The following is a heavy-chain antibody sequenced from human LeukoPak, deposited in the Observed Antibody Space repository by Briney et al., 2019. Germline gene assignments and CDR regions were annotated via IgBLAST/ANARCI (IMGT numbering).Heavy chain of an antibody. Sequence: ASVRVSCKASGYTFTGYYTHWVRQAPGQGLEWMGWISGYNGNTNYAQKFQGRVTMTTDTSTSTVYMELRSLRSDDTAVYYCARDDNYGSGQPDDWGQGTLVTAS. V-gene: IGHV1-18*04. CDR2: ISGYNGNT. D-gene: IGHD3-10*01. CDR3: ARDDNYGSGQPDD. CDR1: GYTFTGYY. J-gene: IGHJ4*02.